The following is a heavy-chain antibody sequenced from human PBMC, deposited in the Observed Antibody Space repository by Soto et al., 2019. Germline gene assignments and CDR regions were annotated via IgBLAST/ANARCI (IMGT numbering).Heavy chain of an antibody. V-gene: IGHV3-15*07. CDR3: TAGLLRSGGMDV. Sequence: VQLVESGGGLVKPGGSLRLSCAASGFTFANAWMNWVRQTPGNGLEWVGRIKGKTTGGTTDYPTPVKGTFTISRDGSKNTLYLHLNSLQTEDTAVYYCTAGLLRSGGMDVWGQGTTVTVSS. D-gene: IGHD3-10*01. CDR2: IKGKTTGGTT. CDR1: GFTFANAW. J-gene: IGHJ6*02.